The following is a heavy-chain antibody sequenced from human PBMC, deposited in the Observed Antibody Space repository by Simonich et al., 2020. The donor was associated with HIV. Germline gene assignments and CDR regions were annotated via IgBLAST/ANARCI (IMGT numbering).Heavy chain of an antibody. CDR2: INHSGNT. D-gene: IGHD3-3*01. CDR1: GGSFSGNY. V-gene: IGHV4-34*01. Sequence: QVQLQQWGAGLLKPSETLSLTCAIYGGSFSGNYWSWIRQPPGKGLEWIGEINHSGNTNYNPSLQSRVTISVDTAKNQFSRKLTSVTAADTAVYYCARHRVDGIRLFRWILSYYFDYWGQGTLVTVSS. J-gene: IGHJ4*02. CDR3: ARHRVDGIRLFRWILSYYFDY.